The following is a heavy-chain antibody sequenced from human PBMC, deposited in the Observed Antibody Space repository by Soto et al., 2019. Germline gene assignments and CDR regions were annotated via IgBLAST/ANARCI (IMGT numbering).Heavy chain of an antibody. CDR1: GGTFSSYA. V-gene: IGHV1-69*13. CDR3: ASSRYYDSSGYHTAPFDY. J-gene: IGHJ4*02. Sequence: GASVKVSCKASGGTFSSYAISWVRQAPGQGLEWMGGIIPIFGTANYAQKFQGRVTITADESTSTAYMELSSLRSEDTAVYYCASSRYYDSSGYHTAPFDYWGQGTLVTVSS. D-gene: IGHD3-22*01. CDR2: IIPIFGTA.